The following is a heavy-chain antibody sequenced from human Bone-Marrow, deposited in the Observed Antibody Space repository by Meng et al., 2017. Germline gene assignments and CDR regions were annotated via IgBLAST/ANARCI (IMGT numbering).Heavy chain of an antibody. V-gene: IGHV3-23*04. J-gene: IGHJ4*02. Sequence: EVQLVEFGGGLVQTGGSLRLSCAASGFSFSSYAMSGVRQAPGKGLEWVSLISGSGTIHYADSVKGRVTISRDNSKNTVYLEMNSLRVEDTAVYYCAKDDSSGYGPDYWGQGTLVTVSS. CDR2: ISGSGTI. CDR1: GFSFSSYA. CDR3: AKDDSSGYGPDY. D-gene: IGHD5-18*01.